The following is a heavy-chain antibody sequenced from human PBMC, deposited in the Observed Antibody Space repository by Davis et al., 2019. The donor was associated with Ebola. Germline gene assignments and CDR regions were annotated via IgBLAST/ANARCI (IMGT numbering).Heavy chain of an antibody. J-gene: IGHJ4*02. D-gene: IGHD3-3*01. Sequence: GSLRLSCAVYGGSFSGYYWSWIRQPPGKGLEWIGEINHSGSTNYNPSLKSRVTISVGTSKNRFSLKLSSVTAADTAVYYCARDDRSITIFGVVTYYFDYWGQGTLVTVSS. CDR3: ARDDRSITIFGVVTYYFDY. CDR2: INHSGST. V-gene: IGHV4-34*01. CDR1: GGSFSGYY.